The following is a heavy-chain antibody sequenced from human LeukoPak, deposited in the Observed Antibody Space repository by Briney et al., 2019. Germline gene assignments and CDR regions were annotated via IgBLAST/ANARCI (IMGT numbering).Heavy chain of an antibody. J-gene: IGHJ4*02. CDR2: ISAYNGNT. Sequence: GASVKVSCKASGYTFTGYYMHWVRQAPGQGLEWMGWISAYNGNTNYAQKLQGRVTMTTDTSTSTAYMELRSLKSDDTAVYYCARVGSGLRFLEWLTFFDYWGQGTLVTVSS. V-gene: IGHV1-18*04. D-gene: IGHD3-3*01. CDR1: GYTFTGYY. CDR3: ARVGSGLRFLEWLTFFDY.